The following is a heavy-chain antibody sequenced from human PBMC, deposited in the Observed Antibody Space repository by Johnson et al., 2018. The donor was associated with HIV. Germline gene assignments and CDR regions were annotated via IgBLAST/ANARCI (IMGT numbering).Heavy chain of an antibody. V-gene: IGHV3-30*02. CDR1: GFIFSTYG. D-gene: IGHD6-6*01. Sequence: QVQLVESGGGVVQPGGSLRLSCVASGFIFSTYGMHWVRQAPGKGLEWLAFIRYDGSNEYYVDSVKGRFTISRDNSKNTLYLQMNSLRAEDTAMYYCASSPMRYSSSAYAFDIWGQGTMVTVSS. CDR2: IRYDGSNE. J-gene: IGHJ3*02. CDR3: ASSPMRYSSSAYAFDI.